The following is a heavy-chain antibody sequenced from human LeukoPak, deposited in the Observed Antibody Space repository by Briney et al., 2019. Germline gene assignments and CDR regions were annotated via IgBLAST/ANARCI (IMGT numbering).Heavy chain of an antibody. CDR2: INHSGST. J-gene: IGHJ4*02. Sequence: SETLPLTCAVYGGSFSGYYWSWIRQPPGKGLEWIGEINHSGSTNYNPSLKSRVTISVDTSKNQFSLKLSSVTAADTAVYYCARGYYDSSGYYPFDYWGQGTLVTVSS. D-gene: IGHD3-22*01. CDR3: ARGYYDSSGYYPFDY. V-gene: IGHV4-34*01. CDR1: GGSFSGYY.